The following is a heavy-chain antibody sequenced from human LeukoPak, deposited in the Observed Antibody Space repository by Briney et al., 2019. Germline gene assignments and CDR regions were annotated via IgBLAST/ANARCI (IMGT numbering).Heavy chain of an antibody. CDR3: ARHYDISFFTRIDP. CDR2: INSDGSST. Sequence: PGGSLRLSCAASGFTFSSYWMHWVRQAPGKGLVWVSRINSDGSSTSYADSVKGRFTISRDNAKNTLYLQMNSLRAEDTAVYYCARHYDISFFTRIDPWGQGTLVTVSS. V-gene: IGHV3-74*01. CDR1: GFTFSSYW. D-gene: IGHD3-9*01. J-gene: IGHJ5*02.